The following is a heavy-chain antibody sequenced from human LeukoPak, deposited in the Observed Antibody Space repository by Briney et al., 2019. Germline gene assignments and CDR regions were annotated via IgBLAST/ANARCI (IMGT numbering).Heavy chain of an antibody. CDR1: GFTFSDYG. CDR3: AKMGLLWLETYYFDY. J-gene: IGHJ4*02. Sequence: GGSLRLSCAASGFTFSDYGMHRVREAPGKGLDWASANSGSGGSTYYADSVKGRFTISRDNSKNTLYLQMNSLRAEDTAVYYCAKMGLLWLETYYFDYWGQGTLVTVSS. D-gene: IGHD3-10*01. V-gene: IGHV3-23*01. CDR2: NSGSGGST.